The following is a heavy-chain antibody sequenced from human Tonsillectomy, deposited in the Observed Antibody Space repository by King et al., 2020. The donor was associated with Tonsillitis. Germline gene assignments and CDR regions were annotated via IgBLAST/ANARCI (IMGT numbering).Heavy chain of an antibody. V-gene: IGHV4-59*01. CDR1: VGSISSYY. Sequence: QLQESGPGLVKPSETLSLTCTVSVGSISSYYWSWIRQPPGKGLEWIGYIYYSGSTNYNPSLKRRVTISVDTSKNQFSLKLSSVTAADTAVYYCARYDYDILTGYYFDYWGQGTLVTVSS. CDR3: ARYDYDILTGYYFDY. J-gene: IGHJ4*02. CDR2: IYYSGST. D-gene: IGHD3-9*01.